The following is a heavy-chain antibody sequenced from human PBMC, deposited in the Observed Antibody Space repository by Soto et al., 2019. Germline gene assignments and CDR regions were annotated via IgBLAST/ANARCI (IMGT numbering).Heavy chain of an antibody. J-gene: IGHJ4*02. CDR3: VKDRSWALAGGYYFYH. V-gene: IGHV3-64D*08. D-gene: IGHD6-19*01. CDR2: IKSLGDTT. CDR1: GFTFMNFG. Sequence: QPGGSLRLSCSASGFTFMNFGMHWVRQAPGKGLEFVSAIKSLGDTTYYADSVRGRFIISRDNSENTLYLQMSSLRPEDTAVYYCVKDRSWALAGGYYFYHCGQG.